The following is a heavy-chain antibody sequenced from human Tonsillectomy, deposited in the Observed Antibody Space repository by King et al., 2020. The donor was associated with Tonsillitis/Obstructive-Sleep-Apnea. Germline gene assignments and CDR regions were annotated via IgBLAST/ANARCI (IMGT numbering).Heavy chain of an antibody. CDR1: GGTFSSYA. V-gene: IGHV1-69*01. J-gene: IGHJ4*02. CDR2: IIPIFGTA. D-gene: IGHD4-17*01. Sequence: VQLVESGAEVKKPGSSVKVSCRASGGTFSSYAFSWVRQAPGQGLEWMGGIIPIFGTANYAQKFQGRVTITADESTSTAYMELSGLRSEDTAVYYCAGDYLEGTVTTMGYFDYWGQGTLVTVSS. CDR3: AGDYLEGTVTTMGYFDY.